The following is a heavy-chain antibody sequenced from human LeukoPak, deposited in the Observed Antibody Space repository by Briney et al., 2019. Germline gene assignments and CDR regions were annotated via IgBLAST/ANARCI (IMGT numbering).Heavy chain of an antibody. Sequence: PGGSLRLSCAASGFTFSSYGMHWVRQAPGKGLEWVAVISYDGSNKYYADSVKGRFTISRDNSKNTLYLQMNSLRAEDTAVYYCASRLLNMDVWGQGTTVTVSS. CDR1: GFTFSSYG. CDR3: ASRLLNMDV. J-gene: IGHJ6*02. CDR2: ISYDGSNK. V-gene: IGHV3-30*03.